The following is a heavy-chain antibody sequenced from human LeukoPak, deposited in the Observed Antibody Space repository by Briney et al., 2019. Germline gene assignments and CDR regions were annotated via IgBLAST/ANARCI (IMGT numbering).Heavy chain of an antibody. Sequence: GGSLRLSCAASGFTFRGYDMNWVRQAPGKGLEWVSYISSSATTTNYADSVKGRFTISRDNAKNSLYLQMNSLRAEDTAVYYCARTDYWGQGTLVTVSS. V-gene: IGHV3-48*03. J-gene: IGHJ4*02. CDR3: ARTDY. CDR2: ISSSATTT. CDR1: GFTFRGYD.